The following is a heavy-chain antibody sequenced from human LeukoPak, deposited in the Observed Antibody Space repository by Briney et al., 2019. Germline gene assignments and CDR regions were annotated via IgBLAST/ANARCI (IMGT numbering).Heavy chain of an antibody. CDR2: IIPILGIA. CDR1: GGTFSSYA. D-gene: IGHD1-26*01. CDR3: ASSPLVGATLDFDY. J-gene: IGHJ4*02. Sequence: GSSVKVSCKASGGTFSSYAISWVRQAPGQGLGWMGRIIPILGIANYAQKFQGRVTITADESTSTAYMELSSLRSEDTAVYYCASSPLVGATLDFDYWGQGTLVTVSS. V-gene: IGHV1-69*04.